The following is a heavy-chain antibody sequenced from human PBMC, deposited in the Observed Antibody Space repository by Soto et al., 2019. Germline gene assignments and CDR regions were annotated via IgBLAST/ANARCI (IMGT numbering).Heavy chain of an antibody. CDR3: ASRTSGWYFDY. CDR2: ISGSGGSK. V-gene: IGHV3-23*01. CDR1: GFTFSSYA. Sequence: EVQLLESGGGLVQPGGSLRLSCTASGFTFSSYAMNWVRQAPGKGLEWVSVISGSGGSKYYADSVKGRFTISRDNSKNKLHRQMNSQRAEDTAVYYCASRTSGWYFDYWGQGTLVTVSS. D-gene: IGHD6-19*01. J-gene: IGHJ4*02.